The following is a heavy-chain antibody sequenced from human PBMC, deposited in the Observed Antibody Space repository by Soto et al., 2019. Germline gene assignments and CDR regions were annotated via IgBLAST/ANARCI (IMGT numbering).Heavy chain of an antibody. V-gene: IGHV4-39*01. CDR2: IYYSGST. CDR1: GGPISSSSYF. D-gene: IGHD6-19*01. CDR3: ARQASSGWYSRRWFDP. J-gene: IGHJ5*02. Sequence: QLQLQESGPGLVKPSETLSLTCTVSGGPISSSSYFWGWIRQPPGKGLEWIGSIYYSGSTYYNPSLKRRVTISVDTSKNQFSLKLSSVTAADTAVYYCARQASSGWYSRRWFDPWGQGTLVTVSS.